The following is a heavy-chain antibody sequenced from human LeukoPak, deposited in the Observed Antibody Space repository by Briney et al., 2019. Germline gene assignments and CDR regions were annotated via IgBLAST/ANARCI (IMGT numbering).Heavy chain of an antibody. D-gene: IGHD3-22*01. V-gene: IGHV3-53*01. Sequence: PGGSLRLSCAASGFTVSTNYMSWVRQAPGKGLECVSVIDNGGKTYYADSVKGRFTISRDNSKYTVYLQMNSLRAEDTAVYYCAGDKTTSGYYEFDYWGQGTLVTVSS. J-gene: IGHJ4*02. CDR3: AGDKTTSGYYEFDY. CDR2: IDNGGKT. CDR1: GFTVSTNY.